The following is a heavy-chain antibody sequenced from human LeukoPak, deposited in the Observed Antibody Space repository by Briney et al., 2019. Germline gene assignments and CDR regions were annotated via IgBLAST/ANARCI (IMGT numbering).Heavy chain of an antibody. Sequence: SETLSLTCTVSGGSISSSSYYWGWIRQPPGKGLEWIGSIYYSGSTYYNPSLKSPVTISVDTSKNQFSLKLSSVTAADTAVYYWARERSGSYDAFDIWGQGTMVTVSS. J-gene: IGHJ3*02. D-gene: IGHD1-26*01. V-gene: IGHV4-39*07. CDR1: GGSISSSSYY. CDR2: IYYSGST. CDR3: ARERSGSYDAFDI.